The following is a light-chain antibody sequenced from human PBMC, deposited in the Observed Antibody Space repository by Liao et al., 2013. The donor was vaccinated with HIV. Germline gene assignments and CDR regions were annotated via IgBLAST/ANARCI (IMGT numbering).Light chain of an antibody. CDR3: QVYDSYTDHRV. CDR2: QDT. CDR1: KLGAKY. J-gene: IGLJ3*02. Sequence: SYELTQPPSVSVSPGQTASITCSGDKLGAKYASWYQQRPGQSPVLVIYQDTKRPSGIPDRFSGSNSGNTATLTISRVEAGDEADYYCQVYDSYTDHRVFGGGTRLTVL. V-gene: IGLV3-1*01.